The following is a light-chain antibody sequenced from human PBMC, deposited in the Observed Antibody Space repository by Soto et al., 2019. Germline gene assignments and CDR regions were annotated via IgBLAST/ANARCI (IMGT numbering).Light chain of an antibody. V-gene: IGKV3-20*01. CDR2: GAS. CDR1: QSVSSSY. Sequence: EIVLTQSPGTLSLSPGERATLSCRASQSVSSSYLAWYQQKPGQSPRLLSYGASSRAIDIPDRFSGSGSGPDFTLTISRLEPEDSSVYYCQQYGSSYTFGQGTKLEIK. J-gene: IGKJ2*01. CDR3: QQYGSSYT.